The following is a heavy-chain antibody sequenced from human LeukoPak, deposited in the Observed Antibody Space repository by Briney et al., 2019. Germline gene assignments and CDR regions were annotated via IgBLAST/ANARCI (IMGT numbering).Heavy chain of an antibody. D-gene: IGHD2-15*01. CDR1: GYTFTNYG. V-gene: IGHV1-18*04. CDR3: ARDPPCWGGSCQFTDTTLDY. J-gene: IGHJ4*02. Sequence: ASVKVSCKASGYTFTNYGITWVRQAPGQGLEWMGWISASDGKTKYSQKLQGRVTMSTDTSTNTAYMELRRLRADDTAVYYCARDPPCWGGSCQFTDTTLDYWGQGSLVTVSS. CDR2: ISASDGKT.